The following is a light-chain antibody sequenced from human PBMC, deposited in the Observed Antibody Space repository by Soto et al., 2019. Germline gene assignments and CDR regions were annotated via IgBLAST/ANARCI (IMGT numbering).Light chain of an antibody. CDR3: ASYAGGHWV. J-gene: IGLJ3*02. Sequence: QSALTQPPSASGSPGQSVTISCTGTSSDVGGYKYVSWYQQYPGKAPKLIIYEVSERPSGVPDRFSGLKSVNTAFLTVSGLQAEYEADYYCASYAGGHWVSGGGTQLTVL. CDR1: SSDVGGYKY. V-gene: IGLV2-8*01. CDR2: EVS.